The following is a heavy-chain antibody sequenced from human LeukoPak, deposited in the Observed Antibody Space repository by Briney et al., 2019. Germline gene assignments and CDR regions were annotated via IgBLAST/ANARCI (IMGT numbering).Heavy chain of an antibody. V-gene: IGHV3-7*01. D-gene: IGHD6-19*01. CDR2: IKQDGSEK. J-gene: IGHJ6*03. CDR3: ARDHRGSGWLYYYYYYMDV. CDR1: GFTFSSYW. Sequence: GGSLRLSCAASGFTFSSYWMIWVRQAPGKGLEWVANIKQDGSEKYYVDSVKGRFTISRDNAKNSLYLQMNSLRAEDTAVYYCARDHRGSGWLYYYYYYMDVWGKGTTVTVSS.